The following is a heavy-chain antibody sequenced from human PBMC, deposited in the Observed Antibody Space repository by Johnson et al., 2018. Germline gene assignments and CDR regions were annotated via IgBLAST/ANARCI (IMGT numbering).Heavy chain of an antibody. D-gene: IGHD2-21*01. Sequence: QVQLVQSGAELKKPGASVKVSCKASGYTFTSYDINWVRQATGQGLEWMGWMNPNSGNTGYAQKFQGRVTMTRNTSISTAYMELSSLRSEDTAVYYCGRQAITRIDYYDMDVWGKGTTVTVSS. CDR3: GRQAITRIDYYDMDV. CDR2: MNPNSGNT. V-gene: IGHV1-8*01. J-gene: IGHJ6*03. CDR1: GYTFTSYD.